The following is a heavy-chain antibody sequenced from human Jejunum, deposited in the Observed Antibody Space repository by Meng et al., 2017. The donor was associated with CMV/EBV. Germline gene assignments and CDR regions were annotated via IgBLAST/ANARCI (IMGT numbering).Heavy chain of an antibody. Sequence: SYGMHWVRQAPGKGREWVAFIRYDGSNKYYADSVKGRFTISRGNSKNTLYLQMNSLRAEDTAVYYCAKTETAMASNYYYYYGMDVWGQGTTVTVSS. V-gene: IGHV3-30*02. CDR1: SYG. J-gene: IGHJ6*02. D-gene: IGHD5-18*01. CDR3: AKTETAMASNYYYYYGMDV. CDR2: IRYDGSNK.